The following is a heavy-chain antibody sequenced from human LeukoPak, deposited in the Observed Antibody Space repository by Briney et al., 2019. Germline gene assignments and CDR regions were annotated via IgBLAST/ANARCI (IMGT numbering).Heavy chain of an antibody. V-gene: IGHV3-30*02. CDR2: LRHGGWSE. CDR3: AGGEVNMRGYYHFYYAMDV. J-gene: IGHJ6*02. D-gene: IGHD1-26*01. CDR1: GFLFGTNA. Sequence: GGSLTLACAASGFLFGTNALHWVRQAPGKGLGWVAPLRHGGWSEYCSYCVKGRCTVSRELCRTTLSLQSRNLRAQETGVYNSAGGEVNMRGYYHFYYAMDVWGLGTTVAVSS.